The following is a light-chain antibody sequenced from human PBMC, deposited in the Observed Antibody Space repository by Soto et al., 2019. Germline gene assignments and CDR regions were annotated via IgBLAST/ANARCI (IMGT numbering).Light chain of an antibody. CDR2: DAS. CDR3: HQYHDWPQT. Sequence: EIVMTQSPATLSVSPGERATLSCRASQSVSSHLAWYQQKPGQAPRPLMFDASTRATGVPARLSGSGSGTEFTLTISSLQSEDLGVYYCHQYHDWPQTFGQGTKVEIK. J-gene: IGKJ1*01. CDR1: QSVSSH. V-gene: IGKV3-15*01.